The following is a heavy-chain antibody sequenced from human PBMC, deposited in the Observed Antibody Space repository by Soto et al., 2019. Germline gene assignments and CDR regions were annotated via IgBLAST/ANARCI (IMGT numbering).Heavy chain of an antibody. Sequence: ASVKVSCKVSGYTLTELSMHWVRQAPGKGLEWMGGFDPEDGETIYAQKFQGRVTMTEDTSTDTAYMELSSLRSEDTAVYYCATQVGFCRSTSCNWFDPWGQGTLVTVSS. CDR3: ATQVGFCRSTSCNWFDP. V-gene: IGHV1-24*01. D-gene: IGHD2-2*01. CDR1: GYTLTELS. J-gene: IGHJ5*02. CDR2: FDPEDGET.